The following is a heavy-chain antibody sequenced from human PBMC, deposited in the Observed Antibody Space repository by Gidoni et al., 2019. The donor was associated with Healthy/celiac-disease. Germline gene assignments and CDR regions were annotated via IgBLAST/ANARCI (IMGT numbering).Heavy chain of an antibody. V-gene: IGHV2-5*01. Sequence: ITLKESGPTLVKPTQTLTLTCTFSWFSLSTRGAGVGWIRQPPGKALEWLALIYWNDDKRYSPSLKSRLTITKDTSKNQVVLTMTNMDPVDTATYYCAHRPPAYSSHVVFDYWGQGTLVTVSS. CDR1: WFSLSTRGAG. J-gene: IGHJ4*02. CDR3: AHRPPAYSSHVVFDY. CDR2: IYWNDDK. D-gene: IGHD6-13*01.